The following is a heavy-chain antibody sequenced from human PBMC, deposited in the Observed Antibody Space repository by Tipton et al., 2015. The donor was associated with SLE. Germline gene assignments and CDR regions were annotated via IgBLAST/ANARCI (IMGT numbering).Heavy chain of an antibody. CDR1: GGSISSSSYY. D-gene: IGHD2-15*01. V-gene: IGHV4-39*01. CDR2: LYDSGCT. Sequence: TLSLTCTVSGGSISSSSYYWGWFRQPPGKGLEWIGSLYDSGCTYYNPSLQSRVTISVDTSKNQFSLILSSVTGADTAVYYCASAGYSSYFDYWGQGTLVTVSS. CDR3: ASAGYSSYFDY. J-gene: IGHJ4*01.